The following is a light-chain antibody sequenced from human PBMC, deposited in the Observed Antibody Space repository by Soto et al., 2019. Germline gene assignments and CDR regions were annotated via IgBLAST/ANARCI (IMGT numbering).Light chain of an antibody. CDR3: QQYYNWTPWT. CDR1: RSVSSN. Sequence: EIVLTQSPATLSVSPGERATLSCRASRSVSSNLAWYQQKPGQAPGLLIYGASTRATGIPARFSGSGSGTEFTLTISSLQSEDFAVYSCQQYYNWTPWTFGQGTKVEIK. V-gene: IGKV3-15*01. CDR2: GAS. J-gene: IGKJ1*01.